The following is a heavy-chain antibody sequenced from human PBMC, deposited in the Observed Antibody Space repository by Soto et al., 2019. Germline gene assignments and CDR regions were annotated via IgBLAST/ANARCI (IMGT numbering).Heavy chain of an antibody. J-gene: IGHJ4*02. D-gene: IGHD3-10*01. CDR3: TTDPKSSRGGY. Sequence: EGQLVESGGGLVKPGGSLRLSCEASGFNFNDAWKTWVRQAPGKGPEWVGRIKSTPDGGTADYDAPVKGRCTISRDDSKNTVYLQMNSLKIEDTAVYYCTTDPKSSRGGYWGQGTLVTVSS. V-gene: IGHV3-15*07. CDR2: IKSTPDGGTA. CDR1: GFNFNDAW.